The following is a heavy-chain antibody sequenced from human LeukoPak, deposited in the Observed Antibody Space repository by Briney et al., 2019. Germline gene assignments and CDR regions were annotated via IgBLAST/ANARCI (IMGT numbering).Heavy chain of an antibody. Sequence: GRSLRLSCAASGFTFSSYAMHWVRQAPGKGLXXXXXXXXEGSNKYYADSVKGRFTISRDNSKNTLYLQMNSLRAEDTAVYYCAREGRGYSSGWYPNFDYWGQGTLVTVSS. J-gene: IGHJ4*02. D-gene: IGHD6-19*01. CDR3: AREGRGYSSGWYPNFDY. CDR2: XXXEGSNK. CDR1: GFTFSSYA. V-gene: IGHV3-30-3*01.